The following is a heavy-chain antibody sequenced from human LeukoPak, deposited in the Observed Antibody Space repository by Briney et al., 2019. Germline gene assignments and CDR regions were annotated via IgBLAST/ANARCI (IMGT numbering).Heavy chain of an antibody. D-gene: IGHD1-7*01. CDR1: GFXFTNAW. CDR2: IKSKTDGGTT. Sequence: GGSLRLSCAASGFXFTNAWMIWVRQAPGKGLEWVGRIKSKTDGGTTDYAAPVKGRLTISRDDSKNTLYMQMNSLKTDDTGVYYCTTGRRGNYSYWGQGILVTVSS. V-gene: IGHV3-15*01. CDR3: TTGRRGNYSY. J-gene: IGHJ4*02.